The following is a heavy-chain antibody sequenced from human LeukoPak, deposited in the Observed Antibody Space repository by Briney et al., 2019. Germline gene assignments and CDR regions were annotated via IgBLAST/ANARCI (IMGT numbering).Heavy chain of an antibody. J-gene: IGHJ4*02. CDR2: IWYDGSNK. CDR3: ARRTSNPVGAIDY. V-gene: IGHV3-33*01. Sequence: GRSLRLSCAASGFTFSSYGMHWVRQAPGKGLEWVAAIWYDGSNKYYADSVKGRFTISRDNSKNTLYLQMNSLRAEDTAVYYCARRTSNPVGAIDYWGQGTLVTVSS. D-gene: IGHD1-26*01. CDR1: GFTFSSYG.